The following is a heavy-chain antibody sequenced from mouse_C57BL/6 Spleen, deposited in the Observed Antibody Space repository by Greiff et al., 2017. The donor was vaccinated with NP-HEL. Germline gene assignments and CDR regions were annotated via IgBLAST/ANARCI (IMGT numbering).Heavy chain of an antibody. V-gene: IGHV1-69*01. CDR1: GYTFTSYW. J-gene: IGHJ4*01. Sequence: QVQLQQPGAELVMPGASVKLSCKASGYTFTSYWMHWVKQRPGQGLEWIGEIDPSDSYTNYNQKFKGKSTLTVDKSSSTAYMQLSSLTSEDSAVYDCARIEDDGYYYAMDDWGQGTSVTVSS. D-gene: IGHD2-3*01. CDR3: ARIEDDGYYYAMDD. CDR2: IDPSDSYT.